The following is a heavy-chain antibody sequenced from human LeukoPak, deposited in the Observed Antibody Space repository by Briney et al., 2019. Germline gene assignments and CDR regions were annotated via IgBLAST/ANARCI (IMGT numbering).Heavy chain of an antibody. CDR2: IKRDGSEK. V-gene: IGHV3-7*01. Sequence: GGSLRLSCAVSGFTFSSYWMNWVRQAPGKGLEWVANIKRDGSEKYYADSVKGRFTISRDNAKDSLYLQMNSLRAEDTAVYYCARAPTGDAFDIWGQGTMVTVSS. CDR1: GFTFSSYW. D-gene: IGHD1-14*01. J-gene: IGHJ3*02. CDR3: ARAPTGDAFDI.